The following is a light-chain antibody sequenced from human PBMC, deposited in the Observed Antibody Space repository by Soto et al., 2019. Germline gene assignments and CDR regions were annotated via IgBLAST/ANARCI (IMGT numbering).Light chain of an antibody. CDR1: QSVSSY. Sequence: EIVLTQSPATLSSSPGERATLSCRASQSVSSYLAWYQQKPGQAPRLPIYDASDRATGIPARFSGSGSGTDFTLTISSLEPEDFAVYYCQQRSNWPRTFGQGTKVEIK. J-gene: IGKJ1*01. V-gene: IGKV3-11*01. CDR2: DAS. CDR3: QQRSNWPRT.